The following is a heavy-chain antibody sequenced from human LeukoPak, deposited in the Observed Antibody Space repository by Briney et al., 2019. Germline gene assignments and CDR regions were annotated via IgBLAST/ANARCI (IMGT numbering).Heavy chain of an antibody. D-gene: IGHD6-13*01. Sequence: GGSLRLSCAASGFTFSNAWMSWVRQAPGKGLEWVGRIKSKTDGGTTDYAAPVKGRFTISRDDSKNTLYLQMNSLKTEDTAVYYCTTVQARPYSSSWYFGGEYYYYYMDVWGKGTTVTISS. CDR3: TTVQARPYSSSWYFGGEYYYYYMDV. V-gene: IGHV3-15*01. J-gene: IGHJ6*03. CDR1: GFTFSNAW. CDR2: IKSKTDGGTT.